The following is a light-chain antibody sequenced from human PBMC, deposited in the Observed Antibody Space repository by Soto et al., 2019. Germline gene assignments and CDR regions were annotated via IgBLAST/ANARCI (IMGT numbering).Light chain of an antibody. CDR1: QSVSSSY. CDR3: QQYSSSPRVT. CDR2: GAS. J-gene: IGKJ4*01. V-gene: IGKV3-20*01. Sequence: EIVLTQSPGTLSLSPGERATLSCRASQSVSSSYLAWYQQKPGQAPRLLIDGASSRATGIPDRFSGSGSGTDFTLTISRLEPEDFAVYYCQQYSSSPRVTFGGGTKVEIK.